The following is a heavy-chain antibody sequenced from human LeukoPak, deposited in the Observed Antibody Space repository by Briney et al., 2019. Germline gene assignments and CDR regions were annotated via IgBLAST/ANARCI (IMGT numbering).Heavy chain of an antibody. Sequence: GGSLILSCAASGSTVSSYWIHWVRQVPGKGLVWVSRIDYDGSITNYADSVKGRFTISRDNARNTLYLQMNSLRVDDTAVYYCVKDLGGNYDYWGQGTLVTVSS. J-gene: IGHJ4*02. CDR1: GSTVSSYW. CDR2: IDYDGSIT. D-gene: IGHD1-7*01. CDR3: VKDLGGNYDY. V-gene: IGHV3-74*01.